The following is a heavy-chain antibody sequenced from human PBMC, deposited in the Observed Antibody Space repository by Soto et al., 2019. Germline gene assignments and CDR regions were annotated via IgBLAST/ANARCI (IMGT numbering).Heavy chain of an antibody. J-gene: IGHJ4*02. V-gene: IGHV5-51*01. CDR2: IYPGDSDT. CDR1: GYSFTSYW. D-gene: IGHD2-15*01. CDR3: PRRGPDYCSGGSCYRTTLDY. Sequence: GESLKISCKGSGYSFTSYWIGWVRQMPGKGLEWMGIIYPGDSDTRYSPSFQGQVTISADKSISTAYLQWSSLKASDTAMYYCPRRGPDYCSGGSCYRTTLDYSAQGTLDPVSA.